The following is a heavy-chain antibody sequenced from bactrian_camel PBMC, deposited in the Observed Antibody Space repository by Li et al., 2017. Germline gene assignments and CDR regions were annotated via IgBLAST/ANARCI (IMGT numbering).Heavy chain of an antibody. Sequence: VQLVESGGGSVQAGGSLRLSCQISGVTFSRKCLGWFRQVPGKEREGVAAIYTEFLNTFYADSVKGRFVISGDNAKNTVYLQMNSLKPDDTAMYYCAAVEGWLLPDGYEYNYWGQGTQVTVS. CDR2: IYTEFLNT. CDR3: AAVEGWLLPDGYEYNY. D-gene: IGHD2*01. J-gene: IGHJ4*01. V-gene: IGHV3S40*01. CDR1: GVTFSRKC.